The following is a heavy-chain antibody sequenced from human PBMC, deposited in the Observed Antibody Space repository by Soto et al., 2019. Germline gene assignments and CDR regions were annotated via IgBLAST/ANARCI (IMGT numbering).Heavy chain of an antibody. CDR3: AKDTRRLSGYDSYFDY. CDR1: GFTFSSYA. V-gene: IGHV3-30-3*01. CDR2: ISYDGSNK. Sequence: GGSLRLSCAASGFTFSSYAMHWVRQAPGKGLEWVAVISYDGSNKYYADSVKGRFTISRDNSKNTLYLQMNSLRAEDTAVYYCAKDTRRLSGYDSYFDYWGQGTLVTVSS. J-gene: IGHJ4*02. D-gene: IGHD5-12*01.